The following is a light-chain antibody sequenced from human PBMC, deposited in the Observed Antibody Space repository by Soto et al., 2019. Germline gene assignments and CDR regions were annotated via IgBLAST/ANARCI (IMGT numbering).Light chain of an antibody. V-gene: IGKV2-28*01. CDR2: LGS. J-gene: IGKJ5*01. CDR3: IQALQTSIT. Sequence: DIVMTQSPLSLPVTPGEPASISCRSSQSLLHSNGYNYLDWYLQKPGQSPQLLIYLGSNRASGVPHRFSGRGSGTAFTLKISRVEAEDVGVYYCIQALQTSITFGQGTRLEIQ. CDR1: QSLLHSNGYNY.